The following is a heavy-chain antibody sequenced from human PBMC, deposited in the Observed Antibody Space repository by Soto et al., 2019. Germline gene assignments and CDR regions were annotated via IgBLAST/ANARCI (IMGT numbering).Heavy chain of an antibody. Sequence: SWVRQAAGQGLEWMGWMNPNNGNAGFAQKFRGRINMTRNTSISTAYQQWSSLKASDTAMYYCARRYDSSGYYLPWFDPWGQGTLVTVSS. J-gene: IGHJ5*02. V-gene: IGHV1-8*01. CDR3: ARRYDSSGYYLPWFDP. D-gene: IGHD3-22*01. CDR2: MNPNNGNA.